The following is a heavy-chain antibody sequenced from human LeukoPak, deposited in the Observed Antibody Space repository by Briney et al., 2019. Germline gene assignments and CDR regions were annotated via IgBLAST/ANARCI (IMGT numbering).Heavy chain of an antibody. CDR3: ARERSAAGTPFEDY. D-gene: IGHD6-13*01. V-gene: IGHV3-21*01. CDR2: ISSSSSYI. J-gene: IGHJ4*02. CDR1: GFTFSSYS. Sequence: GGSLRLSCAASGFTFSSYSMNWVRQAPGKGLEWVSSISSSSSYIYYADSVKGRFTISRDDAKNSLYLQMNSLRAEDTAVYYCARERSAAGTPFEDYWGQGTLVTVSS.